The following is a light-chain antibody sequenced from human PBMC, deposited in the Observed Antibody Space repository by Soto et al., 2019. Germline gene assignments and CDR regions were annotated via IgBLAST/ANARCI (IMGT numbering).Light chain of an antibody. CDR3: QQYYSYPIT. J-gene: IGKJ5*01. Sequence: ETVLTQSPATLSVSPGETATLSWTTSQGLNRNLAWYQQKLGQAPRVLIYGASTRAAGIPARFSGSGSGTEFILTISSLQSEDFATYYCQQYYSYPITFGQGTRLEIK. CDR2: GAS. V-gene: IGKV3-15*01. CDR1: QGLNRN.